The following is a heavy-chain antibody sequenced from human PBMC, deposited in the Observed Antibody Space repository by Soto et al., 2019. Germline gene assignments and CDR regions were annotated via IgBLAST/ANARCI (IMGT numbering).Heavy chain of an antibody. CDR2: ISSSSSYI. CDR3: ARDWSSSSPYFDY. J-gene: IGHJ4*02. V-gene: IGHV3-21*01. CDR1: GFTFSSYS. Sequence: PGGSLRLSCAASGFTFSSYSMNWVRQAPGKGLEWVSSISSSSSYIYYADSVKGRFTISRDNAKNSLYLQMNSLRAEDTAVYYCARDWSSSSPYFDYWGQGTLVTVSS. D-gene: IGHD6-6*01.